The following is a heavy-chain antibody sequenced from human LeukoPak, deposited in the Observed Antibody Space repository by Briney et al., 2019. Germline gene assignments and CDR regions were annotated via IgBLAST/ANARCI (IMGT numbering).Heavy chain of an antibody. D-gene: IGHD3-10*01. CDR1: GYTFTGYY. Sequence: ASVKVSCKASGYTFTGYYMNWVRQAPGQGLEWMGWINPNSGDTNYAQKFQDRVTMTRDMSTSTVYMELSSLRSEDTAVYYCARDLPHMVRGVTPGDPWGQGTLVTVSS. V-gene: IGHV1-2*02. CDR3: ARDLPHMVRGVTPGDP. CDR2: INPNSGDT. J-gene: IGHJ5*02.